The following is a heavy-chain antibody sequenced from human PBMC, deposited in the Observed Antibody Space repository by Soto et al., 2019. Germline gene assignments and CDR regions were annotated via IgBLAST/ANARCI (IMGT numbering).Heavy chain of an antibody. J-gene: IGHJ4*02. CDR3: AKDSPPGY. Sequence: EVQLVESGGGLVQPGRSLRLSCAASGFTFDDYAMHWVRQAPGKDLEWVSGISWNSGSIGYADSVKGRFTISRDNAKNSLYLQMNSLRAEDTALYYCAKDSPPGYWGQGTLVTVSS. CDR2: ISWNSGSI. CDR1: GFTFDDYA. V-gene: IGHV3-9*01.